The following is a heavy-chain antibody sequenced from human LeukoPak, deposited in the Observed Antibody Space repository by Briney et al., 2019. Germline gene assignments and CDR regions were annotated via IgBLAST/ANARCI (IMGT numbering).Heavy chain of an antibody. J-gene: IGHJ4*02. CDR3: ARVQEVGAFDY. CDR1: GGTFSSYT. CDR2: IIPILGIA. D-gene: IGHD1-26*01. V-gene: IGHV1-69*02. Sequence: ASVKVSCKASGGTFSSYTISWVRQAPGQGLEWMGRIIPILGIANYAQKFQGRVTITADKSTSTAYMELSSLRSEDTAVYYSARVQEVGAFDYWGQGTLVTVSS.